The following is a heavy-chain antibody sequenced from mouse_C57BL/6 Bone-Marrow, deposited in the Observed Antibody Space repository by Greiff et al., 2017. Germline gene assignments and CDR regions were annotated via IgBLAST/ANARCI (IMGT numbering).Heavy chain of an antibody. D-gene: IGHD2-4*01. CDR3: IPYDYDEG. V-gene: IGHV14-4*01. J-gene: IGHJ3*01. CDR1: GFNIKDDY. CDR2: IDPENGDT. Sequence: EVQLQQSGAELVRPGASVKLSCTASGFNIKDDYMHWVKQRPEQGLEWIGWIDPENGDTEYATKFQGKATITADTSSNTAYLQLSSLTSEDTAVDYCIPYDYDEGWGQGTLVTVSA.